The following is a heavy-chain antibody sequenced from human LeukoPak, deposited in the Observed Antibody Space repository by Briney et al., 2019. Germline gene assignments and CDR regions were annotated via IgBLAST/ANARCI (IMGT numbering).Heavy chain of an antibody. V-gene: IGHV3-23*01. Sequence: PGGSLRLSCAASGFTFSNYWMGWVRQAPGKGLEWVSGISGSGGNTYYADSVKGRFTISRDNSKNTLYLQMSSLRAEDTAVYYCAKEAVDYDILTGYYTTGYFDYWGQGTLVTVSS. J-gene: IGHJ4*02. D-gene: IGHD3-9*01. CDR3: AKEAVDYDILTGYYTTGYFDY. CDR2: ISGSGGNT. CDR1: GFTFSNYW.